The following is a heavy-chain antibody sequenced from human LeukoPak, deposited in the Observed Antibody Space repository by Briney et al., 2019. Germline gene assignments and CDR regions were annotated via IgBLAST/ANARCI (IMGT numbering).Heavy chain of an antibody. CDR3: ARGRASGIAARRPPFDY. V-gene: IGHV4-59*12. CDR2: IYYSGST. D-gene: IGHD6-6*01. CDR1: GGSISSYY. J-gene: IGHJ4*02. Sequence: SETLSLTCTVSGGSISSYYWSWIRQPPGKGLEWIGYIYYSGSTNYNPSLKSRVTISVDTSKNQFSLKLSSVTAADTAVYYCARGRASGIAARRPPFDYWGQGTLVTVSS.